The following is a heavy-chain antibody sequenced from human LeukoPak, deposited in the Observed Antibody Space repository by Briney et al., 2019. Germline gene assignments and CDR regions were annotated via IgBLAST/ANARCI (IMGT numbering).Heavy chain of an antibody. CDR1: GFTFSSYS. D-gene: IGHD4-17*01. V-gene: IGHV3-21*04. CDR3: AKDGQTSVTPTTTFDY. Sequence: PGGSLRLSCAASGFTFSSYSMNWVRQAPGKGLEWVSSISSSSSYIYYADSVKGRFTISRDNAKNSLYLQMNSLRAEDTAVYYCAKDGQTSVTPTTTFDYWGQGTLVTVSS. CDR2: ISSSSSYI. J-gene: IGHJ4*02.